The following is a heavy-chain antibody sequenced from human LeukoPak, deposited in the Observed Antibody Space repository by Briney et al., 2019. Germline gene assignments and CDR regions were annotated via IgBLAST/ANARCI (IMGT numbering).Heavy chain of an antibody. CDR2: ISGSGGST. CDR1: RFTFSSYA. V-gene: IGHV3-23*01. CDR3: AKGTAGTPPYYYYYYMDV. Sequence: GGSLRLSCAASRFTFSSYAMSWVRQAPGKGLEWVSAISGSGGSTYYADSVKGRFTISRDNSKNTLYLQMNSLRAEDTAVYYCAKGTAGTPPYYYYYYMDVWGKGTTVTVSS. J-gene: IGHJ6*03. D-gene: IGHD2-8*02.